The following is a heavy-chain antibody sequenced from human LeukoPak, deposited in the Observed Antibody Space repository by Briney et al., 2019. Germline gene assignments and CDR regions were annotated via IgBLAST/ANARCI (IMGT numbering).Heavy chain of an antibody. V-gene: IGHV4-59*01. J-gene: IGHJ4*02. Sequence: PSETLSLTCTVSGGSISTYYWNWIRQPPGKGLEWTGNIYYSGSTNYNPSLKSRVTISVDTSEIQFYLKPSSVTAADTAVYYCARAELISFGWFTFDYWGQGILVTVSS. CDR3: ARAELISFGWFTFDY. CDR2: IYYSGST. D-gene: IGHD3-9*01. CDR1: GGSISTYY.